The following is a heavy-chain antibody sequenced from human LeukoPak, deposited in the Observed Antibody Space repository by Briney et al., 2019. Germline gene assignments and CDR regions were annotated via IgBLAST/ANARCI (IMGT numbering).Heavy chain of an antibody. J-gene: IGHJ4*02. V-gene: IGHV3-33*06. CDR2: IWYDGSNK. D-gene: IGHD3-22*01. Sequence: GGSLRLSCAASGFTFSSYGMHWVRQAPGKGLEWVAVIWYDGSNKYYADSGKGRFTISRDNSKNTLYLQMNSLRAEDTAVYYCAKGADYYDSSGYYDLDYWGQGTLVTVSS. CDR3: AKGADYYDSSGYYDLDY. CDR1: GFTFSSYG.